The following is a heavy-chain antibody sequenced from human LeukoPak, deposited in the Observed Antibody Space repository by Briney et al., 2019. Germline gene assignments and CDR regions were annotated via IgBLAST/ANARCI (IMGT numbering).Heavy chain of an antibody. J-gene: IGHJ4*02. D-gene: IGHD3-22*01. CDR2: IYYTGST. CDR3: SRGLDSRKLGY. V-gene: IGHV4-59*02. Sequence: SETLSLTCTVYGGSVSTFYWSWIRQPPGKGLEWIGYIYYTGSTNYNPSLKSRVTISIDTSKNQFSLNLNSVTAADTAVYFCSRGLDSRKLGYWGQGTLVTVSS. CDR1: GGSVSTFY.